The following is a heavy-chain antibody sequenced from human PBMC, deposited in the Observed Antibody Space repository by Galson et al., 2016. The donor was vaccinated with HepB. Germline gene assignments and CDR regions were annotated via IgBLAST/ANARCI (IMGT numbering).Heavy chain of an antibody. CDR1: TFMFSSYT. CDR3: ARDMYTGSYIIDY. V-gene: IGHV3-33*08. Sequence: SLRLSCAASTFMFSSYTMHWVRQAPGKGLECVAVIWADGGNKYYVDSVKGRFTISRDNSKNTVYLQMNSLRADDTAVYYCARDMYTGSYIIDYWGQGTLVTVSS. D-gene: IGHD1-26*01. J-gene: IGHJ4*02. CDR2: IWADGGNK.